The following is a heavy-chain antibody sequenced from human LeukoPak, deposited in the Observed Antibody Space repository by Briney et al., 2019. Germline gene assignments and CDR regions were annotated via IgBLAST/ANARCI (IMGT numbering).Heavy chain of an antibody. V-gene: IGHV3-23*01. D-gene: IGHD4-17*01. CDR3: AKGAYGDYDGVLNY. CDR1: GSTFSSYA. J-gene: IGHJ4*02. Sequence: GGSLLLSCAASGSTFSSYAMSWVRQAPGKGLEWVSAISGSDGSTYYADSVKGRFTISRDNSKNTLYLQMNSLRAEDTAVYYCAKGAYGDYDGVLNYWGQGTLVTVSS. CDR2: ISGSDGST.